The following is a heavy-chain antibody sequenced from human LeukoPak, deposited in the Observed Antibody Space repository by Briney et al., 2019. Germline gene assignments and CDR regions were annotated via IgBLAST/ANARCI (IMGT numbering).Heavy chain of an antibody. CDR3: ARHPFSTPFDY. V-gene: IGHV4-59*08. Sequence: SETLSLTCSVSGGSTSGFYWSWIRQPPGKGLEWIGYIYYSGDSNSNPSLKSRVTMSLDTSKNQFSLRLSSVTAADTAVYHCARHPFSTPFDYWGRGTLVTVSS. D-gene: IGHD2/OR15-2a*01. J-gene: IGHJ4*02. CDR1: GGSTSGFY. CDR2: IYYSGDS.